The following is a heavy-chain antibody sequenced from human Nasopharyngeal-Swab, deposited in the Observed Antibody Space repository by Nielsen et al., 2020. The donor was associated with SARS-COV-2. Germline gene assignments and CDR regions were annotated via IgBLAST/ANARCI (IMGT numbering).Heavy chain of an antibody. CDR1: GGSASSSSYY. Sequence: GSLRLSCTASGGSASSSSYYWGWIRQPPGKGLEWIGSIYYSGSTYYNPSLKSRVTISVDTSKNQFSLKLSSVTAADTAVYYCARHPHSSSGWPYYFDYWGQGTLVTVSS. J-gene: IGHJ4*02. CDR3: ARHPHSSSGWPYYFDY. D-gene: IGHD6-19*01. V-gene: IGHV4-39*01. CDR2: IYYSGST.